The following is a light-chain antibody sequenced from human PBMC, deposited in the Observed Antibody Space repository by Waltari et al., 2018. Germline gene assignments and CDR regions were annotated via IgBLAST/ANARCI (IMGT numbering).Light chain of an antibody. J-gene: IGKJ1*01. CDR1: QSVSKY. Sequence: DIVLTQSPGTLSLSPGDTAILPCRASQSVSKYLAWYQQKPGQAPRLLIFGASSRATGIPDRFSGSGSGTDLSLTSSRVEPEDFAVYYCQQYVSLPATFGQGTKVEIE. CDR2: GAS. CDR3: QQYVSLPAT. V-gene: IGKV3-20*01.